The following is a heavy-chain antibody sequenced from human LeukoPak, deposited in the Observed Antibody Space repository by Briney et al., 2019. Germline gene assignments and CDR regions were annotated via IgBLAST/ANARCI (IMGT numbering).Heavy chain of an antibody. J-gene: IGHJ4*02. D-gene: IGHD3-10*01. CDR3: ARDSDTDYYGSGSYYSND. CDR1: GFTFSSYA. V-gene: IGHV3-23*01. Sequence: GGSLRLSCAASGFTFSSYAMTWVRQAPGEGLEWVSAISGSGGSTYYADSVKGRFTISRDNSKNTLYLQMNSLRAEDTAVYYCARDSDTDYYGSGSYYSNDWGQGTLVTVSS. CDR2: ISGSGGST.